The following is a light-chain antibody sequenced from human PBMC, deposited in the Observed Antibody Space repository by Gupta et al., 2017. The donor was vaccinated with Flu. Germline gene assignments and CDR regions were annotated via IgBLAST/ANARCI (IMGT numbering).Light chain of an antibody. Sequence: DVQLTQSPSSLSASVGDRVSVSCQASQNIKNHLNWYHQRPGEGPILLIYNASKLQTGVPSRFSGSGSGAEFTLTIDGLQSEDLGTYFCQQYDFSITFGGGTKMEIK. CDR2: NAS. CDR1: QNIKNH. J-gene: IGKJ4*01. CDR3: QQYDFSIT. V-gene: IGKV1-33*01.